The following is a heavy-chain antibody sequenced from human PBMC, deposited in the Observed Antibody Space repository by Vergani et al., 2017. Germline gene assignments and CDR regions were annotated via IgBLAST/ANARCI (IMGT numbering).Heavy chain of an antibody. V-gene: IGHV4-59*02. J-gene: IGHJ4*02. CDR2: VSFRGDT. CDR3: ARSRIYYGAGSPDY. CDR1: GASVNSYY. D-gene: IGHD3-10*01. Sequence: QVKLQESGPGLVKPSETLSLTCTVSGASVNSYYWSWLRQPPGNGLEWMGYVSFRGDTLYDPSVKGRMTISLNTSSNQFSLYLTSVTAADTAVYYCARSRIYYGAGSPDYWGQGTLVTVSS.